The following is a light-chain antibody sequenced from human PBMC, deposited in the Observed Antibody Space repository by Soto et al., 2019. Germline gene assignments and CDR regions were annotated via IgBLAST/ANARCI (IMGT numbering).Light chain of an antibody. CDR1: SSDVGGYNY. J-gene: IGLJ1*01. Sequence: QSVLTQPASVSGSPGQSITISCTGTSSDVGGYNYVSWYQQHPGKAPKLMIYEVSNRPSRVSNRFSASKSGNTASLTISGLQAEDEADYYCSSYTRSITSYVFGTGTKGTVL. CDR2: EVS. CDR3: SSYTRSITSYV. V-gene: IGLV2-14*01.